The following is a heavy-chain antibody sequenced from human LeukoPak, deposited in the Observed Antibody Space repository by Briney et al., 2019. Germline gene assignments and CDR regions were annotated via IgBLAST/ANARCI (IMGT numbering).Heavy chain of an antibody. D-gene: IGHD3-9*01. CDR3: ARHVEGLEFEWLLPYDAFDI. J-gene: IGHJ3*02. CDR1: GGSISSDDYY. V-gene: IGHV4-61*08. Sequence: SETLSLTCTVSGGSISSDDYYWSWIRQPPGRGLEWIGYIYYSGSTNYNPSLKSRVTISVDTSKNQFSLKLSSVTAADTAVYYCARHVEGLEFEWLLPYDAFDIWGQGTMVTVSS. CDR2: IYYSGST.